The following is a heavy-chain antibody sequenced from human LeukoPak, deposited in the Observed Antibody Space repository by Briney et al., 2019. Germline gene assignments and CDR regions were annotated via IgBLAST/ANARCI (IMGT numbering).Heavy chain of an antibody. CDR2: ISSSSSTI. D-gene: IGHD3-16*02. CDR1: GFTFSSYS. J-gene: IGHJ5*01. CDR3: ARSTGDYVWGSYRFNWFDS. V-gene: IGHV3-48*01. Sequence: GGSLRLSCAASGFTFSSYSMNWVRQAPGKGLEWISYISSSSSTIYYTDSVKGRFTISRDNAKNSLYLQMNSLRAEDTAVYYCARSTGDYVWGSYRFNWFDSWGQGTLVTVSS.